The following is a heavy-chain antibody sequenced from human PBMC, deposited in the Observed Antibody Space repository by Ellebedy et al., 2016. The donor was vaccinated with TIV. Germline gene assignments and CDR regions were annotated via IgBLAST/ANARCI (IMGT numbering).Heavy chain of an antibody. CDR2: IKQDGSEK. V-gene: IGHV3-7*03. CDR1: GFTFSSYW. CDR3: ARVGDREEGNSAYYYYGMDV. Sequence: GGSLRLSCAASGFTFSSYWMSWVRQAPGKGLEWVANIKQDGSEKYYVDSEKGRFTISRDNAKNSLYLQMNSLRAEDTAVYYCARVGDREEGNSAYYYYGMDVWGQGTTVTVSS. D-gene: IGHD2-21*01. J-gene: IGHJ6*02.